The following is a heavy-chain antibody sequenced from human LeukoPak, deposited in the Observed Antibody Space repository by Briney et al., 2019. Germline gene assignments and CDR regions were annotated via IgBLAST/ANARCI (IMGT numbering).Heavy chain of an antibody. J-gene: IGHJ3*02. Sequence: GGSLRLSCAASAFTFSASGMHWVRQAPGKGLEWVSSISSSSAYIYYADSVKGRFTISRDNAKNSLYLQMNSLRADDTAVYYFARIYALRYVNWSGNVFVIWG. CDR3: ARIYALRYVNWSGNVFVI. CDR1: AFTFSASG. V-gene: IGHV3-21*01. CDR2: ISSSSAYI. D-gene: IGHD3-9*01.